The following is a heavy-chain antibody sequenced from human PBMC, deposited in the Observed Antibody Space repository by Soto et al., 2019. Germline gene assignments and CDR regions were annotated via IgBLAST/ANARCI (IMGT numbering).Heavy chain of an antibody. CDR2: ISYDGSNK. V-gene: IGHV3-30*18. CDR1: GFTFSSYG. D-gene: IGHD3-22*01. CDR3: AKEEAYYYDSSGPPGAFDI. Sequence: GGSLRLSCAASGFTFSSYGMHWVRQAPGKGLEWVAVISYDGSNKYYADSVKGRFTISRDNSKNTLYLQMNSLRAEDTAVYYCAKEEAYYYDSSGPPGAFDIWGQGTMVTVSS. J-gene: IGHJ3*02.